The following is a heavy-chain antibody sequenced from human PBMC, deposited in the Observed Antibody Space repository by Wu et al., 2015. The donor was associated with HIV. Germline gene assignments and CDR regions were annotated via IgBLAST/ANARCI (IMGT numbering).Heavy chain of an antibody. CDR2: IIPIFGTA. CDR1: GGTFSSYA. Sequence: QVQLVQSGAEVKKPGSSVKVSCKASGGTFSSYAISWVRQAPGQGLEWMGGIIPIFGTANYAQKFQGRVTITADESTSTAYMELSSLRSEDTAVYYCATSHLGYCSSTSCDLLAFDIWGQGTMVTVSS. CDR3: ATSHLGYCSSTSCDLLAFDI. V-gene: IGHV1-69*12. J-gene: IGHJ3*02. D-gene: IGHD2-2*01.